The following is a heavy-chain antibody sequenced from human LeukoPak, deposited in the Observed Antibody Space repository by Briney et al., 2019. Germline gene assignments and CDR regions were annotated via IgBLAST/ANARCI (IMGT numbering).Heavy chain of an antibody. CDR3: ASPSSYGDYYFGY. Sequence: GGSLRLSCVASGFTFSSYAMNWVRQAPGKGLEWVSVIWYDGSDRYYADSVKGRFTISRDNSKNTLYLQMDSLRAEDTAVYYCASPSSYGDYYFGYWGQGTLVTVSS. V-gene: IGHV3-33*01. CDR1: GFTFSSYA. D-gene: IGHD4-17*01. J-gene: IGHJ4*02. CDR2: IWYDGSDR.